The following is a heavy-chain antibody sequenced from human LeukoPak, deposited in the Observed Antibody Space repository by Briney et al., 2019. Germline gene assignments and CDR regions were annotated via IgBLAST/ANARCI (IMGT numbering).Heavy chain of an antibody. CDR1: GFTFSTYW. V-gene: IGHV3-7*03. J-gene: IGHJ4*02. CDR2: IKQDGIEK. CDR3: TRLTYYYGSGSQAGDY. Sequence: GGSLRLSCAASGFTFSTYWMSWIRQAPGKGLEWVATIKQDGIEKHYVDSVKGRFTISRDNAENSLYLQMNSLKTEDTAVYYCTRLTYYYGSGSQAGDYWGQRTLVTVSS. D-gene: IGHD3-10*01.